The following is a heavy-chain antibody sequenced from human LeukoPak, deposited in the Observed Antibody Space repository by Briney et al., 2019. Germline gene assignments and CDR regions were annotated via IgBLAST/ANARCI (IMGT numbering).Heavy chain of an antibody. CDR3: TRGHLAYWSYDL. CDR1: GDSVSSNSSA. J-gene: IGHJ2*01. CDR2: TYYRSKWYN. Sequence: SQTLSLTCAISGDSVSSNSSAWNWIRQSPSRGLEWLGRTYYRSKWYNDYAVSVKSRISINPDTFKNQFSLQLNSVTPEDTAVYYCTRGHLAYWSYDLWGRGTLVTVSS. V-gene: IGHV6-1*01.